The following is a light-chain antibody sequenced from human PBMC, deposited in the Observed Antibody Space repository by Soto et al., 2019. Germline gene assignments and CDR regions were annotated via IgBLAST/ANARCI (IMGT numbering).Light chain of an antibody. CDR2: WSS. J-gene: IGKJ2*01. V-gene: IGKV4-1*01. CDR3: QQYYDTPHT. Sequence: DIVMTQSPDSLPVSLGERATVNCKSSQSVLYSPNNKNYLAWYQQKPGQPPKLLIYWSSTRESGVPDRFSGSGPGTDFTLAISSLLAEDVAVYYCQQYYDTPHTCGQGPKMEIK. CDR1: QSVLYSPNNKNY.